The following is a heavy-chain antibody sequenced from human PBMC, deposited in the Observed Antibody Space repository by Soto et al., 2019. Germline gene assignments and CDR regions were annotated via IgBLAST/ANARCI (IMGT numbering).Heavy chain of an antibody. CDR1: GFTFSSCG. CDR2: ISYESSNK. J-gene: IGHJ4*02. D-gene: IGHD6-13*01. Sequence: GGSLRLSCAASGFTFSSCGMHWVRQAPGKVLEWVSIISYESSNKYYADSVKVRFTISRDNSKNTLYLQMNSLRAEDTAVYYCAKESSGSSLGVYWGQGTLVTVSS. V-gene: IGHV3-30*18. CDR3: AKESSGSSLGVY.